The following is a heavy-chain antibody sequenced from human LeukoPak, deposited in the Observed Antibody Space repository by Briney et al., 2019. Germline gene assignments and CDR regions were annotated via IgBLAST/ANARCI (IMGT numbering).Heavy chain of an antibody. CDR3: ARGKSYDFWSALGPYFDY. J-gene: IGHJ4*02. Sequence: SETLSLTCAVYGGSFSGYYWSWIRQPPGKGLEWIGEINHSGSTNYNPSLKNRVTISVDTSKNQFSLKLSSVTAADTAVYYCARGKSYDFWSALGPYFDYWGQGTLVTVSS. V-gene: IGHV4-34*01. CDR1: GGSFSGYY. CDR2: INHSGST. D-gene: IGHD3-3*01.